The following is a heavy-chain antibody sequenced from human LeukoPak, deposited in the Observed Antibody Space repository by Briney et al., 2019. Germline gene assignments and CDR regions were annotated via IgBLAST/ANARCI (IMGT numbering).Heavy chain of an antibody. CDR2: IAYDGSHK. Sequence: GRSLRLSCAASGFIFSTYGLHWVRQAPGKGLEWVAVIAYDGSHKYYADSVKGRITISRDNSKNTLYLQMNSLRAEDTAVYYCARVSGSAYYGVDFWGQGTLVTVSS. V-gene: IGHV3-30*03. J-gene: IGHJ4*02. D-gene: IGHD3-3*01. CDR1: GFIFSTYG. CDR3: ARVSGSAYYGVDF.